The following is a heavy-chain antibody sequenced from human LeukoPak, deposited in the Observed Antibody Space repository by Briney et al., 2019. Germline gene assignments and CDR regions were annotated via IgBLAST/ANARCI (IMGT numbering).Heavy chain of an antibody. J-gene: IGHJ4*02. Sequence: SETLSLTCAVYGGSFSGYYWSWIRQPPGKGLEWIGNIYYSGSTYYNPSLKSRVTISVDTSKNQFSLKLSSVTAADTAVYYCAKTYYYDPFDFWGQGTLVTVSS. CDR1: GGSFSGYY. CDR3: AKTYYYDPFDF. D-gene: IGHD3-22*01. CDR2: IYYSGST. V-gene: IGHV4-34*01.